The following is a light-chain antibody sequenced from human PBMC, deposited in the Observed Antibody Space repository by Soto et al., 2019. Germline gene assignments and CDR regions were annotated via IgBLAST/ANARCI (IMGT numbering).Light chain of an antibody. CDR2: GAS. V-gene: IGKV3-20*01. J-gene: IGKJ2*01. CDR3: QLYGRSTMYT. Sequence: EIVLTQSPGTLSLSPGERATLSCRASQSVSSSSLAWYQQKPGQAPRLLICGASSRATGIPDRFSGSGSGTDFTLTISRLEPEDFAVYYCQLYGRSTMYTFGQGTRLEIK. CDR1: QSVSSSS.